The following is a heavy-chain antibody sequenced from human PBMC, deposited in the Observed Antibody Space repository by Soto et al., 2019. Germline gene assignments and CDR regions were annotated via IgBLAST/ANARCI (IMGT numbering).Heavy chain of an antibody. CDR1: GGSISSGGYY. CDR2: IFYSGSI. CDR3: ATYGSGSYKPTTFDY. J-gene: IGHJ4*02. V-gene: IGHV4-31*03. D-gene: IGHD3-10*01. Sequence: QVQLQESGPRLVKPSQTLSLTCTVSGGSISSGGYYWSWIRQHPGKGLEWIGYIFYSGSIYYNPSLKSRVTRSVDKSKNQYSLKLSSLTAADTAVYYCATYGSGSYKPTTFDYWCQGTLVTVSS.